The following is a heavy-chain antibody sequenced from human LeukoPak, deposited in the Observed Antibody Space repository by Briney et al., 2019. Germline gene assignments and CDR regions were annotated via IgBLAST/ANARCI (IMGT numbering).Heavy chain of an antibody. CDR2: INAGNGNT. CDR3: ARGDRFGNDIMGWFDP. D-gene: IGHD3-16*01. CDR1: GYTFTSYA. V-gene: IGHV1-3*01. Sequence: ASVKVSCKASGYTFTSYAMHWVRQAPGQRLEWMGWINAGNGNTKYSQKFQGRVTITRDTSASTAYMELSSLRSEDTAVYYCARGDRFGNDIMGWFDPWGQGTLVTVSS. J-gene: IGHJ5*02.